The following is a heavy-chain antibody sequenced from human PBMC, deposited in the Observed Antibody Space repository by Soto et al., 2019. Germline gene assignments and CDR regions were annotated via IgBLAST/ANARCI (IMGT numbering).Heavy chain of an antibody. Sequence: KPSETLSLTCTVSTDSSSFTNSYWGWVRQPPGKGLQWIGSSSYNGGTFYNPSLKGRVVISFDTSKKQSSLQVTSVTAADTAVYFCARHRIEVVWRGFDFWGQGSPVTVSS. CDR1: TDSSSFTNSY. J-gene: IGHJ4*02. D-gene: IGHD3-10*01. CDR2: SSYNGGT. V-gene: IGHV4-39*01. CDR3: ARHRIEVVWRGFDF.